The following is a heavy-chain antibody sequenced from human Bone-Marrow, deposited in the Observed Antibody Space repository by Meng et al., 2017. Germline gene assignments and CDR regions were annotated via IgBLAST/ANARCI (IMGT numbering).Heavy chain of an antibody. D-gene: IGHD4-23*01. J-gene: IGHJ5*02. CDR1: GYIFTNYD. CDR3: ARDYGGNSGRFDP. CDR2: LNPTTGNT. V-gene: IGHV1-8*01. Sequence: QGTLVPFEAECTRPGASGGVTCKAAGYIFTNYDLNLVRQAAGQGPEWMGRLNPTTGNTGYAQKFQGRVTLTRDTSRSTAYMELSSLTSDDTAIYYCARDYGGNSGRFDPWGQGTLVTVSS.